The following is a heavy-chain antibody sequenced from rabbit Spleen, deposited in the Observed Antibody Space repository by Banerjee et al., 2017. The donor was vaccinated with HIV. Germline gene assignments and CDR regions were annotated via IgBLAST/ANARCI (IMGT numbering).Heavy chain of an antibody. J-gene: IGHJ6*01. D-gene: IGHD8-1*01. CDR1: GFDFSNYNF. Sequence: LVDYGGDLVQPGASLTLTCTASGFDFSNYNFMCWVRQAPGKGLEWIACIDTGSSTFTYSATWAKGRFTCSKTSSTTVTLEMTSLTVADTATYFCARDTGSSFSSYGMDLWGPGTLVTVS. V-gene: IGHV1S40*01. CDR3: ARDTGSSFSSYGMDL. CDR2: IDTGSSTFT.